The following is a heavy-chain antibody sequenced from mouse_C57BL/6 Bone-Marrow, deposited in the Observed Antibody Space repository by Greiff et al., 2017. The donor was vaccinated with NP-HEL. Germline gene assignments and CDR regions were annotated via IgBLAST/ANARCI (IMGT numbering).Heavy chain of an antibody. Sequence: EVKLVESGGDLVKPGGSLKLSCAASGFTFSSYGMSWVRQTPDKRLEWVATISSGGSYTYYPDSVKGRFTISRDNAKNTLYLQMSSLKSEDTAMYYCARHHRIKDGFAYWGQGTLVTVSA. CDR3: ARHHRIKDGFAY. D-gene: IGHD2-4*01. J-gene: IGHJ3*01. CDR1: GFTFSSYG. V-gene: IGHV5-6*01. CDR2: ISSGGSYT.